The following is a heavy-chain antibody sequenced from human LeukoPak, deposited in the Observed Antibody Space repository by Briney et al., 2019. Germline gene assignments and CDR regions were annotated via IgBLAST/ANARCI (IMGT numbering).Heavy chain of an antibody. CDR3: ARTGSGSYYSVYYYYYYMDV. CDR2: IYHSGTS. CDR1: GYSISGGFY. D-gene: IGHD3-10*01. Sequence: ETLSLTCTVSGYSISGGFYWDWIRQPPGKGLEWIGSIYHSGTSYYNPSLKSRVTISVDTSKNQFSLKLSSVTAADTAVYYCARTGSGSYYSVYYYYYYMDVWGKGTTVTISS. J-gene: IGHJ6*03. V-gene: IGHV4-38-2*02.